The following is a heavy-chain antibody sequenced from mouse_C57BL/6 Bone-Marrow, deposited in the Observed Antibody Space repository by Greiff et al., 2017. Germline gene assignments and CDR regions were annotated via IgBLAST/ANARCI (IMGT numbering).Heavy chain of an antibody. J-gene: IGHJ4*01. CDR2: IDPSDCYT. CDR3: ARRRDGNSYYAVDY. V-gene: IGHV1-50*01. CDR1: GYTFTSYW. Sequence: QVQLKQPGAELVKPGASVKLSCKASGYTFTSYWMHWVKQRPGRGLEWIGEIDPSDCYTNYNQKFKCKATLTVDTSSSTAYMQLNSLTSEGSAVEYCARRRDGNSYYAVDYWGQGTSVTVSS. D-gene: IGHD2-1*01.